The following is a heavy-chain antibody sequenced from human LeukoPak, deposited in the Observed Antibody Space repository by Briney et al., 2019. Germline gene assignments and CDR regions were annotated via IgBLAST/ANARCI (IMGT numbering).Heavy chain of an antibody. CDR3: ARSGGRFLDYGDAFDI. CDR1: GYTFTSYY. D-gene: IGHD4-17*01. J-gene: IGHJ3*02. CDR2: INPSGGST. Sequence: ASVKVSCKASGYTFTSYYMHWVRQAPGQGLEWMGIINPSGGSTSYAQKFQGRVTMTRDTSTSTVYMELSSLRSEDTAVYYCARSGGRFLDYGDAFDIWGQGTMVTVSS. V-gene: IGHV1-46*01.